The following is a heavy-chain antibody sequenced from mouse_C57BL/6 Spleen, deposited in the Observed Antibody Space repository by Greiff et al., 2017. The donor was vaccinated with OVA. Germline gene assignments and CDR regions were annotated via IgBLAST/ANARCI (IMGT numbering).Heavy chain of an antibody. Sequence: VQLQQSGTELVKPGASVKLSCKASGYTFTSYWMHWVKQRPGQGLEWIGNINPSNGGTNYNEKCKSKATLTVDTSSSTAYMQLSSLTSEDSAGYYCARTAYYYGISPFAYWGQGTLVTVSA. CDR2: INPSNGGT. J-gene: IGHJ3*01. D-gene: IGHD1-1*01. V-gene: IGHV1-53*01. CDR1: GYTFTSYW. CDR3: ARTAYYYGISPFAY.